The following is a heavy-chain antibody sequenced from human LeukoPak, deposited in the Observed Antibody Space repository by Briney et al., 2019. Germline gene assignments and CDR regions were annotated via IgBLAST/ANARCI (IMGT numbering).Heavy chain of an antibody. J-gene: IGHJ3*02. CDR2: ISSSSSYI. Sequence: GGSLRLSCAASGFTFSSYSMNWVRQAPGKGLEWVSSISSSSSYIYYADSVKGRFTISRDNAKNSLYLQMNNLRAEDTAVYYCARAANSYGYAFDIWGQGTMVTVSS. CDR3: ARAANSYGYAFDI. V-gene: IGHV3-21*01. D-gene: IGHD5-18*01. CDR1: GFTFSSYS.